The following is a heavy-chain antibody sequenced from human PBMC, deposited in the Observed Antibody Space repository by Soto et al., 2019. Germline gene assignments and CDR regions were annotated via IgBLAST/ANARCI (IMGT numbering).Heavy chain of an antibody. Sequence: QVQLVQSGAEVKKPGASVKVSCKASGYTFTSYYMHWVRQAPGQGLEWMGIINPSGGSTSYAQKFQGRVTMTRDTSTSTVYMELRSLRSDDTAVYYCARDRTGYSYGPEWGQGTLVTVSS. V-gene: IGHV1-46*01. CDR2: INPSGGST. CDR3: ARDRTGYSYGPE. CDR1: GYTFTSYY. J-gene: IGHJ4*02. D-gene: IGHD5-18*01.